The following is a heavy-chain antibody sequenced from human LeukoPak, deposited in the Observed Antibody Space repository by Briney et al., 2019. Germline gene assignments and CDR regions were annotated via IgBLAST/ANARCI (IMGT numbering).Heavy chain of an antibody. CDR3: ARYFHDYGDYARTPFDY. D-gene: IGHD4-17*01. CDR1: GFTVSSNY. V-gene: IGHV3-53*01. Sequence: GGSLRLSCAASGFTVSSNYMSWVRQAPGKGLEWVSVIYSGGSTYYADSVKGRFTISRDNSKNTLFLQMNSLRAEDTAVYYCARYFHDYGDYARTPFDYWGQGILVAVSS. J-gene: IGHJ4*02. CDR2: IYSGGST.